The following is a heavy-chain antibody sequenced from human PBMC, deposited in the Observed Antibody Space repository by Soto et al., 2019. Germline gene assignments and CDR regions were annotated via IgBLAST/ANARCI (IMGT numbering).Heavy chain of an antibody. J-gene: IGHJ4*02. V-gene: IGHV5-51*01. CDR3: ARGGVSTRTFDY. Sequence: GESLKISCKGSGYNFAGYWIAWVRQMPGKGLELMGIICPSDSDTRYRPSFQGQVTISADKSIGSAYLQWSSLRASDTAMYYCARGGVSTRTFDYWGQGTPVTVSS. D-gene: IGHD3-3*01. CDR2: ICPSDSDT. CDR1: GYNFAGYW.